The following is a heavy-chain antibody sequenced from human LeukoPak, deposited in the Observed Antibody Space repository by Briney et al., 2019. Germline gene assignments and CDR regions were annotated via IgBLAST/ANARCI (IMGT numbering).Heavy chain of an antibody. CDR2: INHSGST. CDR3: ATCRDEFGDYGFTS. D-gene: IGHD4-17*01. V-gene: IGHV4-34*01. CDR1: GGSFSGYY. Sequence: PSETLSLTCAVYGGSFSGYYWSWIRQPPGKGLEWIGEINHSGSTNYNPSLKSRVTISVDTSKNQFSLKLSSVTAADTAMYYCATCRDEFGDYGFTSWGQGTLVTVSS. J-gene: IGHJ5*02.